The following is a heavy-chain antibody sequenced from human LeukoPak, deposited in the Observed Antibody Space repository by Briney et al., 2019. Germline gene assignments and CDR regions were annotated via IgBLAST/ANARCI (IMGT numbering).Heavy chain of an antibody. J-gene: IGHJ4*02. CDR3: GRALTYDSSGIDY. CDR1: GGSISSYY. CDR2: IYYSGST. V-gene: IGHV4-59*01. D-gene: IGHD3-22*01. Sequence: SSETLSLTCTVSGGSISSYYWSWIRQPPGKGLEWIGYIYYSGSTNYNPSLKSRVTISVDTSKNQFSLKLSSVTAADTAVCYCGRALTYDSSGIDYWGQGTLVTVSS.